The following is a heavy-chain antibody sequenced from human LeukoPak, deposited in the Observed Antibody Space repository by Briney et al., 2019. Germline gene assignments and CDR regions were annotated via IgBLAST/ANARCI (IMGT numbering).Heavy chain of an antibody. D-gene: IGHD3-10*01. CDR2: ISSTSSTI. V-gene: IGHV3-48*01. CDR3: ARDRDVLLWFGESVL. CDR1: GFTFSSYS. J-gene: IGHJ4*02. Sequence: GGSPRLSCAASGFTFSSYSMNWVRQAPGKGLEWVSYISSTSSTIYYADSVKGRFTISRDNAKNSLYLQMNSLRAEDTAVYYCARDRDVLLWFGESVLWGQGTLVTVSS.